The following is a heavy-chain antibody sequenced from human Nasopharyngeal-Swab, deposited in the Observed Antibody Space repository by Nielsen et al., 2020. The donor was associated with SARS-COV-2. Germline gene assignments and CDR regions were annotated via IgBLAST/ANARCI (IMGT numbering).Heavy chain of an antibody. D-gene: IGHD1-26*01. J-gene: IGHJ3*02. V-gene: IGHV3-49*01. CDR3: ARSVGSFYGQGAFDI. CDR1: GFTFGDYA. CDR2: IRSKTYGGAP. Sequence: GGFLRLSCTTSGFTFGDYAMSWFRQAPGKGLEWVGFIRSKTYGGAPEYAASVKGRFTISRDGAESIAYLQMNSLETEDTGVYYCARSVGSFYGQGAFDIWGQGTMVTVSS.